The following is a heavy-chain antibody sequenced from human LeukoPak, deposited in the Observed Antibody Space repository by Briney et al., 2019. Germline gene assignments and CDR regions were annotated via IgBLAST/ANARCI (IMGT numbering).Heavy chain of an antibody. CDR2: IYYSGST. J-gene: IGHJ4*02. V-gene: IGHV4-59*12. CDR3: ARAQVVFDY. CDR1: GGSFSGYY. Sequence: SETLSLTCAVYGGSFSGYYWSWIRQPPGKGLEWIGYIYYSGSTNYNPSLKSRVTISVDTSKNQFSLKLSSVTAADTAVYYCARAQVVFDYWGQGTLVTVSS.